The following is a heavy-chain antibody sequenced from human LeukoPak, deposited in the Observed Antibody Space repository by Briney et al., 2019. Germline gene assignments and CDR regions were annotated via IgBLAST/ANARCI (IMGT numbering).Heavy chain of an antibody. V-gene: IGHV4-34*01. J-gene: IGHJ6*03. CDR1: GGSLSDYY. D-gene: IGHD2-2*01. CDR2: INHSGST. CDR3: ARGQIVVSPAATSRYYYYYYMDV. Sequence: SETLSLTCAVDGGSLSDYYWSWIRQPPGKGLEWIGEINHSGSTNYNPSLKSRVTISVDTSKNQFSLKLSSVTAADTAVYYCARGQIVVSPAATSRYYYYYYMDVWGKGTTVTVSS.